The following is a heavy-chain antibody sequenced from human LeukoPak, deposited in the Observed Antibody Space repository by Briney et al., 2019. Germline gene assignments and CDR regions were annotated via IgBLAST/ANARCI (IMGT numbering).Heavy chain of an antibody. J-gene: IGHJ6*02. CDR3: ASSWSAVAGSAGMDV. CDR2: ISYDGSNK. V-gene: IGHV3-30-3*01. Sequence: GGSLRLSCAASGFTFSSYTMHWVRQAPGKGLEWVAVISYDGSNKYYTDSVKGRFTISRANSKNTLYLQMNSLRAEDTAVYYCASSWSAVAGSAGMDVWGQGTTVTVSS. D-gene: IGHD6-19*01. CDR1: GFTFSSYT.